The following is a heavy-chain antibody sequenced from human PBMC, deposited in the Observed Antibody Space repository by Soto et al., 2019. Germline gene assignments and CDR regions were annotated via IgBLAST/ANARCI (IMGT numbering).Heavy chain of an antibody. CDR3: ARYSRAATLFTGYFDY. J-gene: IGHJ4*02. CDR1: GGSISSGGYY. D-gene: IGHD2-15*01. CDR2: IYYSGST. V-gene: IGHV4-31*03. Sequence: SETLSLTCTVSGGSISSGGYYWSWIRQHPGKGLEWIGYIYYSGSTYYNPSLKSRVTISVDTSKNQFSLKLSSVTAADTAVYYCARYSRAATLFTGYFDYWGQGTLVTVSS.